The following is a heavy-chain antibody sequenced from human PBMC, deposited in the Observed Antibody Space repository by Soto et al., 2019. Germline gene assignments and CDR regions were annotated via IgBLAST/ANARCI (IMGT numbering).Heavy chain of an antibody. V-gene: IGHV4-34*10. J-gene: IGHJ4*02. CDR1: GGSFSGYY. CDR2: VNHSGST. Sequence: SETLSLTCAVYGGSFSGYYWSWIRQPPGKGLEWIGEVNHSGSTNYNPSLKSRLTISVDTSKNQFSLSLSSVTPTDTAVCYCARDLGQGNTPAHNYFDFWGQGSLVTVSS. CDR3: ARDLGQGNTPAHNYFDF. D-gene: IGHD3-16*01.